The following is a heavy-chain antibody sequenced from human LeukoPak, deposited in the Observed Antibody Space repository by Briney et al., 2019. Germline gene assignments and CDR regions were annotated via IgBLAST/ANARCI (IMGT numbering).Heavy chain of an antibody. V-gene: IGHV1-69*06. Sequence: SVKVSCKASGGTFSSYAISWVRQAPGQGLEWMGGIIPIFGTANYAQKFQGRGTITADKSTSTAYMELRSLRSDDTAGYYCARERIVAGTGTFDSWGQGTLVTVSS. D-gene: IGHD6-19*01. CDR2: IIPIFGTA. J-gene: IGHJ4*02. CDR1: GGTFSSYA. CDR3: ARERIVAGTGTFDS.